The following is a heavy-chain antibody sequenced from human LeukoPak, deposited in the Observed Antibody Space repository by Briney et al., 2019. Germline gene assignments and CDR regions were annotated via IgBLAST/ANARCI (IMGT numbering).Heavy chain of an antibody. V-gene: IGHV3-23*01. D-gene: IGHD1-1*01. Sequence: GRSLRLSCAASGFIFSNYAMTWVRQAPGKGLEWVSVISASGDGKYYVESVKGRFTISRDNSKNTLFLQMNSLRAEDTAIYYCANNWNCDHWGQGTLVTVSS. J-gene: IGHJ5*02. CDR1: GFIFSNYA. CDR3: ANNWNCDH. CDR2: ISASGDGK.